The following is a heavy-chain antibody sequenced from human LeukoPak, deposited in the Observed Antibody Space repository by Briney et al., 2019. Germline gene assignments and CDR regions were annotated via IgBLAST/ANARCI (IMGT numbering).Heavy chain of an antibody. Sequence: SETLSLTCAVSGGSISSSNWWSWVRQPPGKGLEWIGEIYHSGSTNYNLSLKSRVTISVDKSKNQFSLKLSSVTAADTAVYYCARVDYYDSSAFGYWGQGTLVTVSS. D-gene: IGHD3-22*01. J-gene: IGHJ4*02. CDR1: GGSISSSNW. CDR2: IYHSGST. CDR3: ARVDYYDSSAFGY. V-gene: IGHV4-4*02.